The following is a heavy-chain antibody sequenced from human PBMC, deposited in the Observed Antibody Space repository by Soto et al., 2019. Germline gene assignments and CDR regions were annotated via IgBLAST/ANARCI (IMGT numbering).Heavy chain of an antibody. CDR1: GFSLRNYS. CDR3: AKEAEENENVPIPGDN. J-gene: IGHJ4*02. Sequence: PXGSLRLYFAASGFSLRNYSMTWVRQAPGKGLEWVSGLSGSGTMRYYADSVRGRFIISRDNAKNTLFLQMDNLRVEDSAVYYCAKEAEENENVPIPGDNWGQGTPVTVSS. D-gene: IGHD1-1*01. CDR2: LSGSGTMR. V-gene: IGHV3-23*01.